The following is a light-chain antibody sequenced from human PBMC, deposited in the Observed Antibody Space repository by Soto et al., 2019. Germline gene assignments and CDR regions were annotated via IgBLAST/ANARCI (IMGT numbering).Light chain of an antibody. CDR3: QQLYTYPLT. J-gene: IGKJ4*01. V-gene: IGKV1-5*01. Sequence: DIQMTQSPSTLSASVGERVTITCRAGQSISTWLAWYQQKPGQAPKLLISAASNLESGVPSRFSGSGSGTDFTLTISSLQPEDFATYYCQQLYTYPLTFGGGTKVDIK. CDR1: QSISTW. CDR2: AAS.